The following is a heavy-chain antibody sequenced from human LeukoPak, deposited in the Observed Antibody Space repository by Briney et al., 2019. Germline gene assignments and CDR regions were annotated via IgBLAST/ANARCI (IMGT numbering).Heavy chain of an antibody. Sequence: PSETLSLTCAIYGGSFSGYYWSWIRQPPGKGLEWIGEINHSGSTNYNPSLKSRVTISVDTSKNQFSLKLSSVTAADTAVYYCARNAVPGYFDYWGQGTLVSVSS. V-gene: IGHV4-34*01. CDR1: GGSFSGYY. D-gene: IGHD3-10*01. CDR2: INHSGST. CDR3: ARNAVPGYFDY. J-gene: IGHJ4*02.